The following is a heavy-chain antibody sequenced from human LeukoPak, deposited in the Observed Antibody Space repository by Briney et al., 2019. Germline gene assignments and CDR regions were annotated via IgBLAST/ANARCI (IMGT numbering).Heavy chain of an antibody. D-gene: IGHD6-19*01. J-gene: IGHJ4*02. Sequence: PGGSLRLSCAASGFTVSSIYMNWVRQAPGKGLEWVSLIYSGDSTYYADSVKGRFTISRDNSKNALYLQMNSLRAEDTAVYYCASTSGWYEPIDYWGQGTLVTVSS. V-gene: IGHV3-53*01. CDR3: ASTSGWYEPIDY. CDR2: IYSGDST. CDR1: GFTVSSIY.